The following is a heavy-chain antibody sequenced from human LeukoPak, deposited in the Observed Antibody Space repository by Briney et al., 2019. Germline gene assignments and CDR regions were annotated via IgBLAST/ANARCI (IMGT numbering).Heavy chain of an antibody. CDR3: ALGAPIPYSSSWNY. V-gene: IGHV1-2*02. Sequence: GASVKVSCKASGYTFTGYYMHWVRQAPGQGLEWMGWINPNSGVTNYAQKFQGRVTMTRDTSISTAYMEVSRLISDDTAVYYCALGAPIPYSSSWNYWGQGTLATVSS. J-gene: IGHJ4*02. CDR2: INPNSGVT. CDR1: GYTFTGYY. D-gene: IGHD6-13*01.